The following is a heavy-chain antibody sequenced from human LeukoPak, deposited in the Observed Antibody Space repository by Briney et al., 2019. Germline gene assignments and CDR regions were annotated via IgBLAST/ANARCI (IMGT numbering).Heavy chain of an antibody. V-gene: IGHV3-23*01. Sequence: AGGSLRLSCAASGFTFDDYAMSWVRQAPGQGLEWVSTINVSGGSTYYADSVKGRFTISRDNSKNTLYLQMNSLRAEDMAIYYCAKYGRSGYSSGMDVWGQGTTVTVSS. CDR3: AKYGRSGYSSGMDV. J-gene: IGHJ6*02. D-gene: IGHD2-15*01. CDR1: GFTFDDYA. CDR2: INVSGGST.